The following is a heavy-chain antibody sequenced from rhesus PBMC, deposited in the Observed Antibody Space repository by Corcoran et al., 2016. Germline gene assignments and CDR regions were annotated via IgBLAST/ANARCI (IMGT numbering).Heavy chain of an antibody. CDR1: GGSISSGYYY. CDR3: ARDTSSWSIDY. V-gene: IGHV4-122*02. CDR2: ITYSGST. D-gene: IGHD6-13*01. Sequence: QVQLQESGPGLVKPSETLSLTCAVSGGSISSGYYYWSWIRQPPGKGLEWIGYITYSGSTSYNPSLKCRVNISRYTSKNQFSLKLSSVTAADTAVYYCARDTSSWSIDYWGQGVLVTVSS. J-gene: IGHJ4*01.